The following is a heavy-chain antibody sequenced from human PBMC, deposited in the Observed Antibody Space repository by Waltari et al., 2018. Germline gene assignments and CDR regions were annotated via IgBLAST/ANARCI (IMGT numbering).Heavy chain of an antibody. CDR3: AKGTETLNRYFDC. Sequence: EVQLLESGGGLVQSGGSLRLSCAASGFTFSTFGMGWVRQAPGKGRGGGSTWGPGHGSRYYADSGKGRFSISRDESKSTLFLQMSSLRGDDTALYYCAKGTETLNRYFDCWGQGTLVTVSP. J-gene: IGHJ4*02. V-gene: IGHV3-23*01. CDR2: WGPGHGSR. CDR1: GFTFSTFG.